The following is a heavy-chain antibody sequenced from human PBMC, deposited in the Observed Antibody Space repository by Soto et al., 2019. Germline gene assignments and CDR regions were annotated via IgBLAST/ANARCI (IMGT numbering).Heavy chain of an antibody. CDR3: ARVNRELLGGYYFDY. J-gene: IGHJ4*02. CDR1: GDSVSSGGYY. D-gene: IGHD1-26*01. V-gene: IGHV4-61*08. Sequence: KTSETLSLTCTVSGDSVSSGGYYWSWIRQPPGKGLEWIGYIYYSGSTNYNPSLKSRVTISVDTSKNQFSLKLSSVTAADTAVYYCARVNRELLGGYYFDYWGQGTLVTVSS. CDR2: IYYSGST.